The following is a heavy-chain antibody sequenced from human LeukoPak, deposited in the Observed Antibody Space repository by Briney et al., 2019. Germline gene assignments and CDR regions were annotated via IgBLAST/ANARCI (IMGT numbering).Heavy chain of an antibody. CDR2: IYYSGST. D-gene: IGHD3-22*01. V-gene: IGHV4-39*01. Sequence: SETLSLTCTVSGGSISSSSYYWGWIRQPPGKGLEWIGSIYYSGSTYYNPSLKSRVTISVDTSKNQFSLKLSSVTAVDTAVYYCARLPITMIVVVTDAFDIWGQGTMVTVSS. J-gene: IGHJ3*02. CDR3: ARLPITMIVVVTDAFDI. CDR1: GGSISSSSYY.